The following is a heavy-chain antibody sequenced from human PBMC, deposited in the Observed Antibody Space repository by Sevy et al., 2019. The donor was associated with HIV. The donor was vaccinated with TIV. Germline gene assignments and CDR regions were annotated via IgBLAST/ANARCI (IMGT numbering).Heavy chain of an antibody. CDR3: VRDGLASATDFDY. CDR1: GFTFSNYW. Sequence: GGSLRLSCEVSGFTFSNYWMTWVRQAPGKGLEWVANIKEDGSDKYYGDSVKGRFSLSRDNAMNSLYLQMDSLRAEDTAVYYCVRDGLASATDFDYWGQGTLVTVSS. D-gene: IGHD2-15*01. V-gene: IGHV3-7*01. J-gene: IGHJ4*02. CDR2: IKEDGSDK.